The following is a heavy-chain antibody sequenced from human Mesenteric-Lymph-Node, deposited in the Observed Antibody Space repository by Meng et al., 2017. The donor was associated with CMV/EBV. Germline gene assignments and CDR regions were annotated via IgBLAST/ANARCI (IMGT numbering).Heavy chain of an antibody. CDR3: ARDGLAFGVVINCCGMDV. CDR1: GFTFSSYA. D-gene: IGHD3-3*01. CDR2: ISYDGSNK. V-gene: IGHV3-30-3*01. Sequence: GSLRLSCAASGFTFSSYAMHWVRQAPGKGLEWVAVISYDGSNKYYADSVKGRFTISRDNSKNTLYLQMNSLRAEDTAVYYCARDGLAFGVVINCCGMDVWGQGTTVTVSS. J-gene: IGHJ6*02.